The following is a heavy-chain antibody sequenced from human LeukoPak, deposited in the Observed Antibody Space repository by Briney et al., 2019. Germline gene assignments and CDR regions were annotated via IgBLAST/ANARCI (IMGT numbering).Heavy chain of an antibody. CDR1: GFTFSSYA. V-gene: IGHV3-23*01. CDR3: AKSGSHTYLDY. Sequence: GGSLRLSCAASGFTFSSYAMSWVRQAPGKGLKWVSSINPSGGNTYYADSMKGRFTISRDNSKNTLYLQMSSLRADDTAVYYCAKSGSHTYLDYWGQGTLVTVSS. J-gene: IGHJ4*02. CDR2: INPSGGNT. D-gene: IGHD1-26*01.